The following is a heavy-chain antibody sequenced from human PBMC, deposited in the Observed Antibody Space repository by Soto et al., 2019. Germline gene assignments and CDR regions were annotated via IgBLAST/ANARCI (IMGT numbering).Heavy chain of an antibody. CDR3: ARAYGDYVFDY. Sequence: SETLSLTCAVSGGSISSGGYSWSWIRQPPGKGLEWIGYIYDSGSTYYNPSLKSRVTIFVDTSKNQFSLKLSSVTAADTAVYYCARAYGDYVFDYWGQGTLVTVSS. J-gene: IGHJ4*02. D-gene: IGHD4-17*01. CDR1: GGSISSGGYS. CDR2: IYDSGST. V-gene: IGHV4-30-2*01.